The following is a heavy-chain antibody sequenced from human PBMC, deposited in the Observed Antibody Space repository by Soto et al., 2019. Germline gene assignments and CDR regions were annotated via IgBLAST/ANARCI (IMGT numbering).Heavy chain of an antibody. CDR2: IVVGSGNT. CDR3: AADRRRGNWFDP. D-gene: IGHD2-15*01. CDR1: GFTFTSSA. J-gene: IGHJ5*02. V-gene: IGHV1-58*02. Sequence: SVKVSCKASGFTFTSSAMQWVRQARGQRLEWIGWIVVGSGNTNYAQKFQERVTITRDMSTSTAYMELSSLRSEDTAVYYCAADRRRGNWFDPWGQGTLVTVSS.